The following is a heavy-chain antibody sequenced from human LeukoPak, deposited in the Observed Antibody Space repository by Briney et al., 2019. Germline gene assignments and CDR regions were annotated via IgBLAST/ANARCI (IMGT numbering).Heavy chain of an antibody. CDR1: GFTFSSYS. CDR3: ARDSKPIAVAVSFDY. V-gene: IGHV3-21*01. Sequence: GGSLRLSCAASGFTFSSYSMNWVRQAPGKGLEWVSSISSSSSHIYYADSLKGRFTISRDNAKNSLYLQMNSLRAEDTAVYYCARDSKPIAVAVSFDYWGQGTLVTVSS. D-gene: IGHD6-19*01. CDR2: ISSSSSHI. J-gene: IGHJ4*02.